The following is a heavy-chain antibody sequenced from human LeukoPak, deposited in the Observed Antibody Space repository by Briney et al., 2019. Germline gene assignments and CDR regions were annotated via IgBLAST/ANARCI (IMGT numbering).Heavy chain of an antibody. CDR3: ARNSGSYYDVYYMDV. V-gene: IGHV3-20*04. Sequence: PGGSLRLSCAASGFTFDDYGMSWVRQAPGKGLEWVSGINWNGGSTGYADSVKGRFTISRDNAKNSLYLQMNSLRAEDTALYYCARNSGSYYDVYYMDVWGKGTTVTVSS. CDR2: INWNGGST. CDR1: GFTFDDYG. J-gene: IGHJ6*03. D-gene: IGHD1-26*01.